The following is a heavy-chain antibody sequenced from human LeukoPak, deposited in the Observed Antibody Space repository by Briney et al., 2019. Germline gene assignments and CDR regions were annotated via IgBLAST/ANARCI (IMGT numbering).Heavy chain of an antibody. D-gene: IGHD2-2*01. CDR2: INPNSGGT. J-gene: IGHJ4*02. Sequence: GASVKVSCKASGYTFTGYYMHWVRQAPGQGLEWMGWINPNSGGTNYAQKFQGRVTMTRDTSISTAYMELSRLRSDDTAVYYCAREIIVVVPAAAREIDYWGQGTLVTVSS. CDR1: GYTFTGYY. V-gene: IGHV1-2*02. CDR3: AREIIVVVPAAAREIDY.